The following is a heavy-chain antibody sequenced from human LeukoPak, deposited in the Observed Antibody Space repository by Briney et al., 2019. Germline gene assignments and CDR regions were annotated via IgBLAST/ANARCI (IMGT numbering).Heavy chain of an antibody. CDR3: ARQLFRQWPEYFQH. CDR2: IYYSGRT. D-gene: IGHD6-19*01. J-gene: IGHJ1*01. V-gene: IGHV4-39*01. CDR1: GGSISSSSYY. Sequence: SETLSLTCTVSGGSISSSSYYWGWIRQPPGKGLEWIGSIYYSGRTYYNPSLKSRVTISVDMSKNQFSLKLSSVTAADTAVYYCARQLFRQWPEYFQHWRQGTLVTVSS.